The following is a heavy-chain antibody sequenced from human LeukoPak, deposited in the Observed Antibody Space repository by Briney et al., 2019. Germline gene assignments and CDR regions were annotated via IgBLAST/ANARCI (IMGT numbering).Heavy chain of an antibody. J-gene: IGHJ5*02. CDR1: GGSISSYY. D-gene: IGHD2-2*01. V-gene: IGHV4-59*01. Sequence: SETLSLTCTVSGGSISSYYWSWIRQPPGKGLEWIGYIYYSGSTNYNPSLKSRVTISVDTSKNQFSLKLSSVTAADTAVYYCARGGDIVVVPAAPGNWFDPWGQGTLVTVSS. CDR2: IYYSGST. CDR3: ARGGDIVVVPAAPGNWFDP.